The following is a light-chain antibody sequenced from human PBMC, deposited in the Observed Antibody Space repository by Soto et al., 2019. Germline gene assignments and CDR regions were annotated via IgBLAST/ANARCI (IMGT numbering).Light chain of an antibody. Sequence: EIVLTQSPATLSWSPGIRATLSCRASESVSRYLAWYQQKPGQAPRLLIYDASNRATGIPARFSGSGSGTDFTLTITSLEPEDFAVYYCQQRSHWPSTFGGGTKVEIK. J-gene: IGKJ4*01. CDR2: DAS. V-gene: IGKV3-11*01. CDR3: QQRSHWPST. CDR1: ESVSRY.